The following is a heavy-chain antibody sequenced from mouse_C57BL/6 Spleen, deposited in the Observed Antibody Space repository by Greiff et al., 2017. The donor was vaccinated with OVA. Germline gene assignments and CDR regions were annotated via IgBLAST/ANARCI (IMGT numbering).Heavy chain of an antibody. Sequence: QVQLKQSGAELVKPGASVKMSCKASGYTFTSYWITWVKQRPGQGLEWIGDIYPGSGSTNYNEKFKSKATLTVDTSSSTAYMQLSSLTSEDSAGYYGARVGGYHWYFDVWGTGTTVTVSA. D-gene: IGHD2-2*01. CDR1: GYTFTSYW. V-gene: IGHV1-55*01. CDR3: ARVGGYHWYFDV. CDR2: IYPGSGST. J-gene: IGHJ1*03.